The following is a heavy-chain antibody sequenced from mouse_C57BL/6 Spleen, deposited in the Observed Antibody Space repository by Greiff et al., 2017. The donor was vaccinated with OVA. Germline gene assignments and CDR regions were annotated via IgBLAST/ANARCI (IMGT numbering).Heavy chain of an antibody. CDR3: ARGDYYGSSPYAMDY. CDR1: GYTFTSYW. V-gene: IGHV1-59*01. Sequence: QVQLQQPGAELVRPGTSVKLSCKASGYTFTSYWMHWVKQRPGQGLEFLFVLSPSASYTNYNQKFKGKATLTVDTSSSTAYMQLSSLTSEDSAVYYCARGDYYGSSPYAMDYWGQGTSVTVSS. CDR2: LSPSASYT. D-gene: IGHD1-1*01. J-gene: IGHJ4*01.